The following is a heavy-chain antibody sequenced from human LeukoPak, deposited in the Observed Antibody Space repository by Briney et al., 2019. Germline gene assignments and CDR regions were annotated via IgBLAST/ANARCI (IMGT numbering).Heavy chain of an antibody. CDR1: GFTFSSYA. V-gene: IGHV3-30*04. CDR2: ISYDGSNE. Sequence: GGSLRLSCAASGFTFSSYAMHWVRQAPGKGLEWVAVISYDGSNEYYADSVKGRFTISRDNSKNTLYLQMNSLRAEDTAVYYCARGYFDWFSPTYNWFDPWGQGTLVTVSS. CDR3: ARGYFDWFSPTYNWFDP. J-gene: IGHJ5*02. D-gene: IGHD3-9*01.